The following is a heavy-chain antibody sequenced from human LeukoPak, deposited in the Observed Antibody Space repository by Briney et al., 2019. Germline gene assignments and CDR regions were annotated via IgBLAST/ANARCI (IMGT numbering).Heavy chain of an antibody. CDR3: ARLIAVAGRGGYYFDY. Sequence: GESLKISGKGSGYSFTSYWIGWVRQMPGKGLEWMGIIYPGDSDTRYSPSFQGQVTISADKSISTAYLQWSSLKASDTAMYYCARLIAVAGRGGYYFDYWGQGTLVTVSS. V-gene: IGHV5-51*01. D-gene: IGHD6-19*01. CDR1: GYSFTSYW. J-gene: IGHJ4*02. CDR2: IYPGDSDT.